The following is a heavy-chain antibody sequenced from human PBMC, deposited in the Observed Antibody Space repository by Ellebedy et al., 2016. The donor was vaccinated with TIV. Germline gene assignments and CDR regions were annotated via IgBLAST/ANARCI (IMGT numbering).Heavy chain of an antibody. CDR3: ARQPPYVDNGQTYYYGLDV. CDR1: GGFFSGFY. CDR2: ITQSGST. D-gene: IGHD3-9*01. J-gene: IGHJ6*02. Sequence: SETLSLTCSVYGGFFSGFYWGWIRQSPGKGLEWIGEITQSGSTSYNPSLKSRVTISLDTSKNRLSLRLRSVTAADTAVYYCARQPPYVDNGQTYYYGLDVWGPGTTVTVSS. V-gene: IGHV4-34*01.